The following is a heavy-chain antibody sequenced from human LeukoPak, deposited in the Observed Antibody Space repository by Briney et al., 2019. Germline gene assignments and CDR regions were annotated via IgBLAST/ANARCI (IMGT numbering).Heavy chain of an antibody. CDR1: GFTFSSHA. Sequence: GSLRLSCAASGFTFSSHAMSWVRQAPGKGLEWVSAISSGGGSTYYADSVKGRFTISRDNSKNTLYLQMNSLRAEDTAVYYCAKSYCSSTSCYGAFDIWGQGTMVTVSS. J-gene: IGHJ3*02. CDR3: AKSYCSSTSCYGAFDI. CDR2: ISSGGGST. V-gene: IGHV3-23*01. D-gene: IGHD2-2*01.